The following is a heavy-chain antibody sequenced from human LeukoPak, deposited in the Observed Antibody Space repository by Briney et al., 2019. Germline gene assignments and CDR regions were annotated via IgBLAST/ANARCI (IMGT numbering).Heavy chain of an antibody. D-gene: IGHD3-16*02. CDR1: GGTFSSYA. J-gene: IGHJ4*02. V-gene: IGHV1-69*06. CDR3: ASRHLRLGELSLSHFDY. Sequence: ASVKVSCKASGGTFSSYAISWVRQAPGQGLEWMGGIIPIFGTANYAQKFQGRVTITADKSTSTAYMELSSLRYEDTGVYYCASRHLRLGELSLSHFDYWGQGTLITVSS. CDR2: IIPIFGTA.